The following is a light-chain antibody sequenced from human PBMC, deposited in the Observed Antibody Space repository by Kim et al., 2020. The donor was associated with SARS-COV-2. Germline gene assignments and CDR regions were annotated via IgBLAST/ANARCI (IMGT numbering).Light chain of an antibody. V-gene: IGLV3-27*01. CDR2: KDS. CDR1: VLAKKY. J-gene: IGLJ3*02. Sequence: SYELTQPSSVSVSPGQTARITCSGDVLAKKYARWFQQKPGQAPVPVIYKDSERPSGIPERFSGSSSGTTVTLTISGAQVEDEADYYCYSAADNNLVFGGG. CDR3: YSAADNNLV.